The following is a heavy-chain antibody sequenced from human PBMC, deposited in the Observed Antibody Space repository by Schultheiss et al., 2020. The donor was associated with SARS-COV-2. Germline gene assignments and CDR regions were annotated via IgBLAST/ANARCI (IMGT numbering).Heavy chain of an antibody. D-gene: IGHD5-12*01. CDR1: GYTFTSYA. CDR3: ARGSGYIGYEYYFDY. CDR2: IIPIFGTA. Sequence: SVKVSCKASGYTFTSYAISWVRQAPGQGLEWMGGIIPIFGTANYAQKFQGRVTITADESTSTAYMELRSLRSDDTAVYYCARGSGYIGYEYYFDYWGQGTLVTVSS. V-gene: IGHV1-69*13. J-gene: IGHJ4*02.